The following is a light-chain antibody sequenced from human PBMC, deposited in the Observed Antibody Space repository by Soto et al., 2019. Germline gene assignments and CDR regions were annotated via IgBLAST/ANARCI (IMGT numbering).Light chain of an antibody. CDR3: SSYVGSNNYV. CDR2: EVT. V-gene: IGLV2-8*01. Sequence: QSVLTQPPSASGSPGQSVTISCIGTSSDVGRYNFVSWYQHHPGKAPKLIIYEVTKRPSGVPDRFSGSKSGNTASLTVSGLQADDEADYFCSSYVGSNNYVFGTRTKVTVL. CDR1: SSDVGRYNF. J-gene: IGLJ1*01.